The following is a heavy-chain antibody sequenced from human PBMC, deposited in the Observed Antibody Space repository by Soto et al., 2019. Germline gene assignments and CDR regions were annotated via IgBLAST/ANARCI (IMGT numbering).Heavy chain of an antibody. V-gene: IGHV4-31*03. CDR3: ARMYSSGSGWFHP. Sequence: LQESGPGLVKPSQTLSLTCFVSGYSITAGGYYWSWIRHHPGKGLEWIGSFYSSGSIIYNPSLRSRVSISGDTSSNQFSMSLNSVTAADTARYYCARMYSSGSGWFHPWGQGTLVTVSS. J-gene: IGHJ5*02. D-gene: IGHD6-19*01. CDR2: FYSSGSI. CDR1: GYSITAGGYY.